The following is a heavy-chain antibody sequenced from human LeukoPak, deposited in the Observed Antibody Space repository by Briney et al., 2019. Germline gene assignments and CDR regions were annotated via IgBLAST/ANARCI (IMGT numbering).Heavy chain of an antibody. Sequence: GGSLRLSCAASGFTFSDYYMSWIRQAPGKGLEWVSYISSSSSYTNYADSVKGRFTISRDNAENSLYLQMNSLRVEDTAVFYCARDQYDTWSRRGNFDSWGQGTLVIVSS. CDR1: GFTFSDYY. V-gene: IGHV3-11*05. CDR2: ISSSSSYT. CDR3: ARDQYDTWSRRGNFDS. D-gene: IGHD3-3*01. J-gene: IGHJ4*02.